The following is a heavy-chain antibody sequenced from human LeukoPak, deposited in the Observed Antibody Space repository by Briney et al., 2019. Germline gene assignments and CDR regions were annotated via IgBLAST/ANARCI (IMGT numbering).Heavy chain of an antibody. CDR2: TSSGGDYT. J-gene: IGHJ5*01. V-gene: IGHV3-23*01. Sequence: AGGSLRLSCAASGFTFSIYAMSWVRQAPGKGLEWVSSTSSGGDYTYYAGSVKGRFTISRDNSKNTLYLQVNSLRAEDTATYYCAKDRPNYYESNGHYYRRDGDSWGQGTLVTVSS. CDR1: GFTFSIYA. D-gene: IGHD3-22*01. CDR3: AKDRPNYYESNGHYYRRDGDS.